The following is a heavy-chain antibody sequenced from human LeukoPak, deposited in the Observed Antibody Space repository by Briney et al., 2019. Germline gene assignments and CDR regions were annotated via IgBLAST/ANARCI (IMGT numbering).Heavy chain of an antibody. V-gene: IGHV3-49*03. J-gene: IGHJ4*02. CDR3: TRDPGGVLRFLEWFPPLDY. CDR2: IRSKAYGGTT. CDR1: GFTFGDYA. Sequence: PGGSLRLSCTASGFTFGDYAMSWFRQAPGKGLEWVGFIRSKAYGGTTEYAASVKGRFTISRDDSKSIAYLQMNSLRTEDTAVYYCTRDPGGVLRFLEWFPPLDYWGQGTLVTVSS. D-gene: IGHD3-3*01.